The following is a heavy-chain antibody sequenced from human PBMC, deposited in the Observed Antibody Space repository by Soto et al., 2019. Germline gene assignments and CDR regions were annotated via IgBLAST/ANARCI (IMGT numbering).Heavy chain of an antibody. CDR3: AREGPGTTTDY. CDR2: IIPIFGTA. D-gene: IGHD1-1*01. V-gene: IGHV1-69*13. Sequence: SVKVSFKASRGTFSSYAISWVRQAPGQGLEWMGGIIPIFGTANYAQKFQGRVTITADESTSTAYMELSSLRSEDTAVYYCAREGPGTTTDYWGQGTLVTVSS. CDR1: RGTFSSYA. J-gene: IGHJ4*02.